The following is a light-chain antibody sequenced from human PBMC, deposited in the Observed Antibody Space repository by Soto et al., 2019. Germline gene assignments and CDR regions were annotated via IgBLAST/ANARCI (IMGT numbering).Light chain of an antibody. CDR1: QSISSY. V-gene: IGKV1-39*01. CDR2: AAS. J-gene: IGKJ4*01. Sequence: DIQMTRSPSSLSASVGDRVTITCRSSQSISSYLNLYQQKPGKAPKLLIYAASSLQSGVPSRFSGSGSGTDFTLTISSLQPEDFAIYYCQQANSFPLTFGGGTKVDIK. CDR3: QQANSFPLT.